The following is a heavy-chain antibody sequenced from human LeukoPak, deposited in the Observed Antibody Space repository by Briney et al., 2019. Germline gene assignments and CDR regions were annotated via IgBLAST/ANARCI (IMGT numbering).Heavy chain of an antibody. D-gene: IGHD5-24*01. CDR1: GFTFSDYS. CDR2: VGHNAAGT. J-gene: IGHJ6*02. Sequence: PGGSLRLSCAASGFTFSDYSMSWVRQAPGXGLEWVAAVGHNAAGTYYADSVKGRFTISRDNSRNTMYLQMNSLTAEDTAVYYCAKACLVATTPGRGMDVWGQGTTVAVSS. CDR3: AKACLVATTPGRGMDV. V-gene: IGHV3-23*01.